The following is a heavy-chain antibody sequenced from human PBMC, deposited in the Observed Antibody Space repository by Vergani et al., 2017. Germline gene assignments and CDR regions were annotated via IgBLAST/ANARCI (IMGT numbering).Heavy chain of an antibody. CDR3: AKGGGYSYGNSAEYFQH. J-gene: IGHJ1*01. Sequence: QVQLVQSGAEVKKPGASVKVSCKASGYTFTSYYMHWVRQAPGQGLEWMGIINPSGGSTSYAQKFQGRVTMTRDTSTSTVYMELSSLRSEDTAVYYCAKGGGYSYGNSAEYFQHWGQGTLVTVSS. CDR1: GYTFTSYY. V-gene: IGHV1-46*01. CDR2: INPSGGST. D-gene: IGHD5-18*01.